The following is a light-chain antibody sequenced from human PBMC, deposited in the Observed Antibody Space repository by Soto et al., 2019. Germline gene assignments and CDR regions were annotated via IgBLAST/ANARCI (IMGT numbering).Light chain of an antibody. CDR2: GAS. V-gene: IGKV3-20*01. CDR3: QHYHNWSIT. J-gene: IGKJ5*01. Sequence: EIVLTQSPGTLSLSPGERATLSCRASQSVSSSYLAWYQQKPGQAPRLLIYGASSRATGIPDRFSGSGSGTEFTLTISSLQSEDFALYYCQHYHNWSITFGQGTRLEIK. CDR1: QSVSSSY.